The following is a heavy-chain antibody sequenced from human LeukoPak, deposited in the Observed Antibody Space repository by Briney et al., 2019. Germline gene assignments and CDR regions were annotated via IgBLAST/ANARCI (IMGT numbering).Heavy chain of an antibody. J-gene: IGHJ5*02. D-gene: IGHD6-13*01. CDR2: IYYSGST. CDR3: ARYDNLAAAGPEVNWFDP. V-gene: IGHV4-31*03. Sequence: TLSLTCTVSGGSISSGGYYWSWIRQHPGKGLEWIGYIYYSGSTYYNPSLKSRVTVSVDTSKNQFSLKLSSVTAADTAVYYCARYDNLAAAGPEVNWFDPWGQGTLVTVSS. CDR1: GGSISSGGYY.